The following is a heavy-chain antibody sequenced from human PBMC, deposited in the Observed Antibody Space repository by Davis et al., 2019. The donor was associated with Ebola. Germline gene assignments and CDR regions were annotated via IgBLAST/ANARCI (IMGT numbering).Heavy chain of an antibody. CDR2: ISNDGSKK. Sequence: PGGSLRLSCAASGYSFSSFGIHWVRQGPGKGLEWVAVISNDGSKKFYVDSVKGRFIISRDNSENTVYLQMNSLSAEDTAVYYCANVPGYCSCGACFSFGYYHGMDVWGQGTTVTVSS. V-gene: IGHV3-30*18. CDR3: ANVPGYCSCGACFSFGYYHGMDV. CDR1: GYSFSSFG. J-gene: IGHJ6*02. D-gene: IGHD2-15*01.